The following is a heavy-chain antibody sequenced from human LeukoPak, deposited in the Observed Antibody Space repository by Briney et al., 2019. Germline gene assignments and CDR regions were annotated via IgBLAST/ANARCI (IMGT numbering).Heavy chain of an antibody. Sequence: SETLSLTCTVSGDSISSYYWSWIRQPPGKGLEWIGYIYDSGSTNYNPSLKSRVAISVDTSKNQFSLKLSSVTAADTAVYYCASRAASALEGFDIWGQGTMVTVSS. CDR3: ASRAASALEGFDI. D-gene: IGHD6-19*01. J-gene: IGHJ3*02. CDR1: GDSISSYY. CDR2: IYDSGST. V-gene: IGHV4-59*12.